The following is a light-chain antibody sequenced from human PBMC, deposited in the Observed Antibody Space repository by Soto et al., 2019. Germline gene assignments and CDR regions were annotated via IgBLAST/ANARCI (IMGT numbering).Light chain of an antibody. CDR2: SAS. CDR3: QKYNSVLT. V-gene: IGKV1-27*01. J-gene: IGKJ5*01. Sequence: DIQMTQSPSSLSASVGDRITITCRASQDISNYLAWYQQKPGKVPKLLIYSASTLQSGVPSRLSGSGSGTDFTLTIRSLQPEDVATYFCQKYNSVLTFGQGTRLEIK. CDR1: QDISNY.